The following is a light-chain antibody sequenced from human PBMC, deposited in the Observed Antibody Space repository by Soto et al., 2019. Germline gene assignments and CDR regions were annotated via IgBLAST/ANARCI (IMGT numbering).Light chain of an antibody. V-gene: IGKV1-39*01. CDR1: QTIRTH. Sequence: IQMTQSPSSLSASVGDRVTITCRASQTIRTHLHWYQQKPAQAPKLLIYAASNLRNGVPSRFSGSGSGTHFTLPITSLQPEDFATYYCQQGYNTPWTFGPGTTVGI. CDR2: AAS. J-gene: IGKJ1*01. CDR3: QQGYNTPWT.